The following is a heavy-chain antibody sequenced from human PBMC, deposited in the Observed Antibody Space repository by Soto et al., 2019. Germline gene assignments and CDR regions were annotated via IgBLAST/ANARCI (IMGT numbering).Heavy chain of an antibody. Sequence: QVQLQQSGPGLVKPSQTLSLTCAISGDSVSTNSATWAWIRQSPSRGLEWLGRTYYRSKWYNDYAVSVKGRITINPDTSNNQLSLQLNPVTPDDTAVYYCARLIGNSWLDSWGQGTLVTVSS. V-gene: IGHV6-1*01. J-gene: IGHJ5*01. CDR3: ARLIGNSWLDS. CDR1: GDSVSTNSAT. D-gene: IGHD2-8*01. CDR2: TYYRSKWYN.